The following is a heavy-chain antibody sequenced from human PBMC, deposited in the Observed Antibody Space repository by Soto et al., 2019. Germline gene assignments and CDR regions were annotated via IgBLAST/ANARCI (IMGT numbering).Heavy chain of an antibody. J-gene: IGHJ4*02. Sequence: QITLKESGPTLVKPTQTLTLTCTVSGFSVSARGVGVGWIRQPPGKALEWLGIIYWNDDKRYSPSLKSRLTITKDTSKNQVVLTMTHMDPVDTATYYCAHSPWGAAPDYWGQGTLVTVSS. V-gene: IGHV2-5*01. CDR1: GFSVSARGVG. D-gene: IGHD3-16*01. CDR2: IYWNDDK. CDR3: AHSPWGAAPDY.